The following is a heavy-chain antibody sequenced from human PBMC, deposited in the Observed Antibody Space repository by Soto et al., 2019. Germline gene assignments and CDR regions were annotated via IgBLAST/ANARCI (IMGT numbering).Heavy chain of an antibody. V-gene: IGHV4-39*01. CDR3: ARLSYDILTGYYCLDY. J-gene: IGHJ4*02. Sequence: QLQLQESGPGLVRPSDTLSLICTVSSDSISGSNYYWGWIRQPPGKGLEWIGSIYYSGSTYYNPSLXSXVXIXXATSNKQFSLKLSSVTAADTAVYYCARLSYDILTGYYCLDYWGQGTLVIVSS. D-gene: IGHD3-9*01. CDR2: IYYSGST. CDR1: SDSISGSNYY.